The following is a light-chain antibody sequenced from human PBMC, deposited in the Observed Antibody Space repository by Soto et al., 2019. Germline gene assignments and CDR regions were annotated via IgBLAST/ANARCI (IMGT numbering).Light chain of an antibody. CDR3: QQYGSSPYT. V-gene: IGKV3-20*01. CDR1: QSVSSNY. Sequence: IVLTQSPGTLSLSPGERATLSCRASQSVSSNYLAWYQQKPGQAARLLIYGASNRATAIADRFSGIGSATEYPLTISRVDPEDFAVYYCQQYGSSPYTFGQGTRLDI. CDR2: GAS. J-gene: IGKJ2*01.